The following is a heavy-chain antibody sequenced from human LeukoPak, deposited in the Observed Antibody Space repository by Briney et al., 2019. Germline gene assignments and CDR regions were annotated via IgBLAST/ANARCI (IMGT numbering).Heavy chain of an antibody. J-gene: IGHJ3*02. Sequence: GGSLRLSCAASGFTFSNAWMSWVRQAPGKGLEWVSVIYSGGSTYYADSVKGRFTISRDNSKNTLYLQMNSLRAEDTAVYYCARGSYYYDSSGYYYREHAFDIWGQGTMVTVSS. CDR1: GFTFSNAW. CDR3: ARGSYYYDSSGYYYREHAFDI. V-gene: IGHV3-66*02. CDR2: IYSGGST. D-gene: IGHD3-22*01.